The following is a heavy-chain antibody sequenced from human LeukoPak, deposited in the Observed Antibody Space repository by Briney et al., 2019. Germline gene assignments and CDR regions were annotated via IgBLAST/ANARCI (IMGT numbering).Heavy chain of an antibody. V-gene: IGHV3-33*01. CDR3: AREWGRIAVAGGPGY. Sequence: GGSLRLSCEASGFIFSSYGMHWVRQAPGKGLEWLALIWYEGQTKFYADSVKGRFTISRDNSGNTLFLHMTNLRVEDTAVYYCAREWGRIAVAGGPGYWGQGALVTVSS. D-gene: IGHD6-19*01. CDR2: IWYEGQTK. CDR1: GFIFSSYG. J-gene: IGHJ4*02.